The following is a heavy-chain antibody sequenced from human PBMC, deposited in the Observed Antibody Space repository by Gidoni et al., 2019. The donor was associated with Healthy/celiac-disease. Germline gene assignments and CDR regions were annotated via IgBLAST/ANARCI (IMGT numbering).Heavy chain of an antibody. CDR1: GYTFTGYY. D-gene: IGHD4-17*01. CDR2: INPNSGGT. V-gene: IGHV1-2*04. Sequence: QVQLVQSGAEVTKPGASVKVSCKASGYTFTGYYMHWVRQAPGQGLEWMGWINPNSGGTNYAQKFQGWVTMTRDTSISTAYMELSRLRSDDTAVYYCARDWRAYYGDYGVHPSDGMDVWGQGTTVTVSS. J-gene: IGHJ6*02. CDR3: ARDWRAYYGDYGVHPSDGMDV.